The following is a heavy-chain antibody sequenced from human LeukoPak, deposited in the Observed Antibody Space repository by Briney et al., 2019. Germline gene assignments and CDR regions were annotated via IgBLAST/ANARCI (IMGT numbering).Heavy chain of an antibody. J-gene: IGHJ4*02. CDR2: IKQDGSEK. CDR3: ASRHILSAPSLFDY. V-gene: IGHV3-7*01. D-gene: IGHD3-10*01. Sequence: GGSLRLSCAASGFTFSSYWMSWVRQAPGKGLEWVANIKQDGSEKYYVDSVKGRFTISRDNAKNSLYLQMNSLRAEDTAVYYCASRHILSAPSLFDYWGQGTLVTVSS. CDR1: GFTFSSYW.